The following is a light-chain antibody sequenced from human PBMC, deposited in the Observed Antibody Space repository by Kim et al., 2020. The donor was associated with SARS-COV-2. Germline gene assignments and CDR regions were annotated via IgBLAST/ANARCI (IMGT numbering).Light chain of an antibody. V-gene: IGKV1-5*01. CDR2: DAS. CDR1: QSIHKW. CDR3: QQYNTSLRT. Sequence: ASVGERVTITCRASQSIHKWLAWYQQKPGTAPKLLIYDASDLEDGVPSRFNGNGSGTEFSLTIGSLQPDDFATYYCQQYNTSLRTFGQGTKVDIK. J-gene: IGKJ1*01.